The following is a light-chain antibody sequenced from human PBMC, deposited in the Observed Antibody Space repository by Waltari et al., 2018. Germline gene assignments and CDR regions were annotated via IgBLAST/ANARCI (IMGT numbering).Light chain of an antibody. CDR1: TSNVGNYDL. CDR3: CSYAGSSTVM. CDR2: EVN. V-gene: IGLV2-23*02. Sequence: QSALTQPASVSGSPGQSITISCTGTTSNVGNYDLVSWYQQHPGKAPKLIISEVNKRPSGISDRFSGSKSGNTASLTISGRLTEDEADYYCCSYAGSSTVMFGGGTKLTVL. J-gene: IGLJ3*02.